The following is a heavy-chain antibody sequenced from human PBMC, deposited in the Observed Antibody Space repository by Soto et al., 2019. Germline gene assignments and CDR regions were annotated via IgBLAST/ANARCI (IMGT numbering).Heavy chain of an antibody. CDR1: GFTFSSYW. V-gene: IGHV3-7*01. D-gene: IGHD5-12*01. CDR3: ARDLVATIEYYYYGMDV. J-gene: IGHJ6*02. CDR2: IKQDGSEK. Sequence: GGSLRLSCAAPGFTFSSYWMSWVRQAPGKGLEWVANIKQDGSEKYYVDSVKGRFTISRDNAKNSLYLQMNSLRAEDTAVYYCARDLVATIEYYYYGMDVWGQGTTVTVSS.